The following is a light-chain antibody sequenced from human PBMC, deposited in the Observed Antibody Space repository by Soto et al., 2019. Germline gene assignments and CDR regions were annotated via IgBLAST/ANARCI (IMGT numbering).Light chain of an antibody. CDR3: QQVKSYPRT. Sequence: DMQLTQSPSFLSAYVGDRVTITCRASQGIAGSLAWYQQKPGKPPKLLIYAESTLQSGVPSRFSGSGSGTRGTLTISSLQPEDFATYYCQQVKSYPRTFGGGTRVEIK. J-gene: IGKJ4*01. CDR2: AES. CDR1: QGIAGS. V-gene: IGKV1-9*01.